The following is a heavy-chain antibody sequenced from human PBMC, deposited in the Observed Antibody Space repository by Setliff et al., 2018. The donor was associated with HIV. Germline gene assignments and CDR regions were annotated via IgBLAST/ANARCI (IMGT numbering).Heavy chain of an antibody. CDR2: IIPMFGTP. CDR3: ARGNTAMVYPCYYGMDV. CDR1: GGTFNNYA. V-gene: IGHV1-69*01. D-gene: IGHD5-18*01. J-gene: IGHJ6*02. Sequence: VKVSCKASGGTFNNYAINWVRQAPGQGLEWMGGIIPMFGTPNYAQKFQGRVTITADESTGTAYMELSSLRSEDAAVYYCARGNTAMVYPCYYGMDVWGQGTTVTVSS.